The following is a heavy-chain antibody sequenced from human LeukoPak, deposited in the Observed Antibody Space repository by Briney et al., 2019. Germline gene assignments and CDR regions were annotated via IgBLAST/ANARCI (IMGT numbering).Heavy chain of an antibody. CDR1: GGSISSYY. CDR2: IYYSGTT. J-gene: IGHJ6*03. D-gene: IGHD2-21*01. CDR3: ARGGCGGDCYYYYMDV. V-gene: IGHV4-59*01. Sequence: PSETLSLTCTVSGGSISSYYWSWIRQPPGKGLEWIGYIYYSGTTNYNPSLKSRVTISVDTSKNQFSLKLTSVTAADTAVYYCARGGCGGDCYYYYMDVWGKGTTVTVSS.